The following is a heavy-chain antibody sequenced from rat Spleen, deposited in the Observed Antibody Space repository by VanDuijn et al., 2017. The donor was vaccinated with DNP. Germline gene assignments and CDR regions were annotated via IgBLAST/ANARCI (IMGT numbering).Heavy chain of an antibody. J-gene: IGHJ2*01. CDR1: GFIFSDYA. CDR2: IVYDGNPT. V-gene: IGHV5S10*01. Sequence: EVQLVESGGDLVEPGRSLTLSCAASGFIFSDYALAWVRQSPKKGLEWVATIVYDGNPTYYRDSVMGRFTISRDNAKTTLFLQMDSLRSEDTATYYCVTRNFDYNYFEYWGQGVIVTVSS. D-gene: IGHD1-2*01. CDR3: VTRNFDYNYFEY.